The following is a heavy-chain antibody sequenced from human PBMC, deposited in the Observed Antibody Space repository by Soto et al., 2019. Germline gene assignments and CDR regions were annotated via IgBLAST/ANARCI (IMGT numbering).Heavy chain of an antibody. CDR1: GFTFSSYA. J-gene: IGHJ3*02. CDR2: ISGSGGST. Sequence: GESLKISCAASGFTFSSYAMSWVRQAPGKGLEWVSAISGSGGSTYYADSVKGRFTISRDNSKNTLYLQMNSLRAEDTAVYYCAKSEYYYDSSGHYDAFDIWGQGTMVTVSS. CDR3: AKSEYYYDSSGHYDAFDI. V-gene: IGHV3-23*01. D-gene: IGHD3-22*01.